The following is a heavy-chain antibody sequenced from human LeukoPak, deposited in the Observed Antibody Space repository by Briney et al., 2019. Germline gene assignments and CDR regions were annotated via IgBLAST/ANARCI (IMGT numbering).Heavy chain of an antibody. CDR1: GFTFSSYA. CDR2: ISSSSSYI. CDR3: ARKVISDFDY. D-gene: IGHD3-16*02. V-gene: IGHV3-21*01. Sequence: GGSLRLSCAASGFTFSSYAMSWVRQAPGKGLEWVSSISSSSSYIYYADSVKGRFTISRDNAKDSLYLQMNSLRAEDTAVYYCARKVISDFDYWGQGTLVTVSS. J-gene: IGHJ4*02.